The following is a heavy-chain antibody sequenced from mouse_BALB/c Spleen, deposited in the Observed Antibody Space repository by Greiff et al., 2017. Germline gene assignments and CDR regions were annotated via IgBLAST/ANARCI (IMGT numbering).Heavy chain of an antibody. Sequence: EVQVVESGGGLVKPGGSLKLSCAASGFTFSSYAMSWVRQSPEKRLEWVAEISSGGSYTYYPDTVTGRFTISRDNAKNTLYLEMSSLRSEDTAMYYCARETTVVAPWDYWGQGTSVTVSS. CDR3: ARETTVVAPWDY. D-gene: IGHD1-1*01. V-gene: IGHV5-9-4*01. CDR2: ISSGGSYT. CDR1: GFTFSSYA. J-gene: IGHJ4*01.